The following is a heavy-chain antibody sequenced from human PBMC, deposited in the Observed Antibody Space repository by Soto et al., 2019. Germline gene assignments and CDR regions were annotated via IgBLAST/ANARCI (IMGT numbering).Heavy chain of an antibody. CDR1: GFTFSSHW. V-gene: IGHV3-74*01. Sequence: GGYLRLSCTASGFTFSSHWMHWVRQAPGQGLVWVSRINTDGSYTNYADYVKGRFTVSRDNAKNTLYLQMNSLRAEDSAVYYCASSMLRPLDLNYWGQGALVTVSS. D-gene: IGHD3-10*01. J-gene: IGHJ4*02. CDR3: ASSMLRPLDLNY. CDR2: INTDGSYT.